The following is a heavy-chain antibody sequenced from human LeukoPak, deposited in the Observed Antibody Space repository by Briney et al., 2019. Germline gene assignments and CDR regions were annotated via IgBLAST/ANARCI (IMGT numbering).Heavy chain of an antibody. D-gene: IGHD2-21*02. CDR2: INHSGST. V-gene: IGHV4-34*01. J-gene: IGHJ6*03. Sequence: SETLSLTCAVYGGSFSGYYWSWIGQPPAKGLEWIGEINHSGSTNYNPYLKSRVTISVDTSKNQFSLKLSSVTAADTALYFCARGGCRGGACQTTLGYYIDVWGKGTTVTVSS. CDR1: GGSFSGYY. CDR3: ARGGCRGGACQTTLGYYIDV.